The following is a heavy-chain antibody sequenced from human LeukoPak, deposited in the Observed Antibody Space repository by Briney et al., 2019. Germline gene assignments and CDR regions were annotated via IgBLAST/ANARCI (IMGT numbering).Heavy chain of an antibody. Sequence: PGGSPRLSCAASGFTFSTYWMHWVRQAPGKGLVWVSGVNTDGSRTNYADSVKGRFTISRDNAKNTLHLQMNSLRAEDTAVYYCARDGLVVRGTFPENWFDPWGQGTLVTVSS. CDR3: ARDGLVVRGTFPENWFDP. V-gene: IGHV3-74*01. CDR2: VNTDGSRT. CDR1: GFTFSTYW. D-gene: IGHD3-10*01. J-gene: IGHJ5*02.